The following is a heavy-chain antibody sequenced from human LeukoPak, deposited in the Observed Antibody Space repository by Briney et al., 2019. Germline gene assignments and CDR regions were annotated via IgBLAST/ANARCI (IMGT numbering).Heavy chain of an antibody. CDR2: VGGSNGIT. V-gene: IGHV3-23*01. CDR1: GFTFSSYA. Sequence: GGSLRLSCAASGFTFSSYAMSWVRQAPGKGLEWVSVVGGSNGITFYVGSVKGRFTISRDNSKDTLYLQMNSLRAEDTAVYYCARNENSGWGYFDYWGQGTLVTVSS. J-gene: IGHJ4*02. D-gene: IGHD5-12*01. CDR3: ARNENSGWGYFDY.